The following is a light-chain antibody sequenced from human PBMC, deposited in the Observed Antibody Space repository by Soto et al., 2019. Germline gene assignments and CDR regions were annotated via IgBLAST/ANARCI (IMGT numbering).Light chain of an antibody. J-gene: IGKJ4*01. CDR2: LGS. V-gene: IGKV2-28*01. CDR3: MQALQTPLT. Sequence: DIVMTQSPLSLPVTPGEPASISCRSSQSLLHSNGYNYLDWYLQKPGQSPQLLINLGSNRASGVPDRFSGSGSGTDFTLKISRVEAADVGVYYCMQALQTPLTFGGGTKVEIK. CDR1: QSLLHSNGYNY.